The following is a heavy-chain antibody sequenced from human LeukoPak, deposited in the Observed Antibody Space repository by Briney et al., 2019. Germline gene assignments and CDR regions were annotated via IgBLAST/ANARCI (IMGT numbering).Heavy chain of an antibody. CDR2: IYHSGST. D-gene: IGHD4-17*01. V-gene: IGHV4-30-2*01. CDR3: ARDGDYGDYAVQH. Sequence: PSETLSLTCAVSGGSISSGGYSWSWIRQPPGEGLEWIGYIYHSGSTYYNPSLKSRVTISVDRSKNQFSLKLSSVTAADTAVYYCARDGDYGDYAVQHWGQGTLVTVSS. CDR1: GGSISSGGYS. J-gene: IGHJ1*01.